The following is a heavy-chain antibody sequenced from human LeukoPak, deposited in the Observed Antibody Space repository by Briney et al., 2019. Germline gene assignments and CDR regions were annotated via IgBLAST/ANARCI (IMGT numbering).Heavy chain of an antibody. CDR1: GGSISSHY. CDR3: ARDIDSSGWYWFDP. J-gene: IGHJ5*02. Sequence: SETLSLTCTVSGGSISSHYWSWIRQPPGKGLEWIGYIYYSGSTNYNPSLKSRVTISVDTSKNQFSLKLSSVTAADTAVYYCARDIDSSGWYWFDPWGQGTLVTVSS. D-gene: IGHD6-19*01. V-gene: IGHV4-59*11. CDR2: IYYSGST.